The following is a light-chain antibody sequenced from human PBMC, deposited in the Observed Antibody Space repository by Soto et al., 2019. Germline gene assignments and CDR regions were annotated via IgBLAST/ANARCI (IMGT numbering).Light chain of an antibody. Sequence: EVEFTQSPGTLSLSPGERATLSCRASQSVGSNSLAWYQQKPGQAPRLLIYGSSSRATGIPDRLSGSGSGTDFTLTVSILESEDFAVYYGQQYGSSARTFGQGTKVEIK. CDR2: GSS. CDR1: QSVGSNS. J-gene: IGKJ1*01. V-gene: IGKV3-20*01. CDR3: QQYGSSART.